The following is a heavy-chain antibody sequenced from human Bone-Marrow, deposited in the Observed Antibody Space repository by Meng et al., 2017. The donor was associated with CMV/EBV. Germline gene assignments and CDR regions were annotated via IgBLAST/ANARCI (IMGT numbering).Heavy chain of an antibody. CDR2: ISWNSGSI. CDR1: GFTFDDYA. CDR3: ARDRARVVGAFYYYYGMDV. V-gene: IGHV3-9*01. D-gene: IGHD1-26*01. Sequence: SLKISCAASGFTFDDYAMHWVRQAPGKGLEWVSGISWNSGSIGYADSVKGRFTISRDNAKNSLYLQMNSLRAEDTAVYYCARDRARVVGAFYYYYGMDVWGQGTTVTVSS. J-gene: IGHJ6*02.